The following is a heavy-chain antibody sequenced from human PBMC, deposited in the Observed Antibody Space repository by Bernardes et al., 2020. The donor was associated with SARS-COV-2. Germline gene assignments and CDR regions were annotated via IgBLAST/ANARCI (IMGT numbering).Heavy chain of an antibody. CDR1: GLTFSSYG. D-gene: IGHD4-17*01. J-gene: IGHJ4*01. Sequence: GGSLRLSCAASGLTFSSYGMSWVRQAPGKGLEWVSHISGSGGSTYYADSVKGRFTISRDNAKNTLYLQMNSLRAEDTAVYFCARVAGRADGGNSAAPRLFDSWGHGALVTVSS. V-gene: IGHV3-23*01. CDR3: ARVAGRADGGNSAAPRLFDS. CDR2: ISGSGGST.